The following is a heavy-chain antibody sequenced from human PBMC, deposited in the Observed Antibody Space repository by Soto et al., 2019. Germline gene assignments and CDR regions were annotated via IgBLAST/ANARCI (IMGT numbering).Heavy chain of an antibody. CDR1: GLTVSTNP. V-gene: IGHV3-66*01. CDR3: ARDGSGH. J-gene: IGHJ4*02. Sequence: EVQLVESGGGLVQPGGSLRLSCAASGLTVSTNPMSWVRQAPGKGLEWVSDIYTGGGTHYADSVKGRVTISRDNSKNTVNLQMNSLRPEDTAVYYCARDGSGHWGQGTLVTVSS. CDR2: IYTGGGT.